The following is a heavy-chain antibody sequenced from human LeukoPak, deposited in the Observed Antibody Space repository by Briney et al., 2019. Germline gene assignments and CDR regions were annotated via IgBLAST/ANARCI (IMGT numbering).Heavy chain of an antibody. V-gene: IGHV3-74*01. J-gene: IGHJ3*02. D-gene: IGHD3-22*01. CDR3: ARVRYDSSAFDI. CDR2: INSDGSST. Sequence: GGSLRLSCAASGFTFSSYWMHWVRQAPGKGLVWVSRINSDGSSTSYADSVKGRFTISRDNAKNTLYLQMNSLRAEDTAVYYCARVRYDSSAFDIWGQGTMVTVS. CDR1: GFTFSSYW.